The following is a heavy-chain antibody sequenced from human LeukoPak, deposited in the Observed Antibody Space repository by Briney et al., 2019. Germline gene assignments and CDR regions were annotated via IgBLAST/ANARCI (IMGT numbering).Heavy chain of an antibody. J-gene: IGHJ4*02. CDR3: ARFVMVTAGDY. CDR2: IIGDGSVT. CDR1: GLNFINAW. D-gene: IGHD2-21*02. Sequence: GGSLRLSCATSGLNFINAWMSWVRQTPGKGLVWVSRIIGDGSVTSYADSVKGRFTISRDNAKNTVYLQMNSLRDEDTAVYYCARFVMVTAGDYWGQGTLVTVSS. V-gene: IGHV3-74*01.